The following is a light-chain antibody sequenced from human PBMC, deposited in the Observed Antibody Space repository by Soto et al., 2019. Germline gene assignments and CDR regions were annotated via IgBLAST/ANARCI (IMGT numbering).Light chain of an antibody. CDR2: DVS. CDR3: SSYTTTDTYV. J-gene: IGLJ1*01. V-gene: IGLV2-14*01. CDR1: SSDVGGYNY. Sequence: QSALTQPASVSGSPGQSITISCTGTSSDVGGYNYVSWFQQYPGKAPKLMIYDVSTRPSGVSNRFSGSKSGNTASLTISGLQAEDEADYYCSSYTTTDTYVFGTGTKLTFL.